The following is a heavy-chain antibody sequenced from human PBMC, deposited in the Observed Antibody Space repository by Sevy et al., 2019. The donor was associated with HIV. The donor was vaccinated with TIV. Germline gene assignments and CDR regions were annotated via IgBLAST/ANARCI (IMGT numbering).Heavy chain of an antibody. CDR2: IKHDGSDT. D-gene: IGHD1-7*01. Sequence: GGSLRLXCAASEXXFSNYWMXXVRHTPGKGLEWXXXIKHDGSDTYYADSVKGRFTLSRDDIKNSLSLQMNSLRVEDTAVYYCARGGPLVDGTLXPXXXDXXGQXTTVTVSS. CDR1: EXXFSNYW. V-gene: IGHV3-7*01. J-gene: IGHJ6*01. CDR3: ARGGPLVDGTLXPXXXDX.